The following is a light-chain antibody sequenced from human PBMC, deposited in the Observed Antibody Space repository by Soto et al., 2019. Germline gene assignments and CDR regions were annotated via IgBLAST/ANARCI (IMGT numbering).Light chain of an antibody. CDR1: QDISNY. V-gene: IGKV1-27*01. J-gene: IGKJ4*01. CDR2: AAS. CDR3: QKYNIAPHT. Sequence: DIQMTQSPSSLSASVGDRVTITCRTSQDISNYLAWYQQKPGKVPKLLIYAASTLQSGVPSRFSGGGSGTDFSLNISSLHPEDVATYYCQKYNIAPHTFGGGTKVEIQ.